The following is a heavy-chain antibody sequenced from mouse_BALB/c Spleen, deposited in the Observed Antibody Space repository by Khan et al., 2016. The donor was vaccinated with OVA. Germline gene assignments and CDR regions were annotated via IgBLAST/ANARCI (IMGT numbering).Heavy chain of an antibody. Sequence: VQLQQSGPEVVKPGPSVKISCKASGYTFTDYNMDWVMQRHGKSFEWLGYLYPNSGGSGYNQKFKTKATLTVDISSSTAYMVFRSPTSEDSAVYCCVRSGYDSFACWGQGTLVTVSA. V-gene: IGHV1S29*02. CDR2: LYPNSGGS. CDR1: GYTFTDYN. J-gene: IGHJ3*01. D-gene: IGHD2-2*01. CDR3: VRSGYDSFAC.